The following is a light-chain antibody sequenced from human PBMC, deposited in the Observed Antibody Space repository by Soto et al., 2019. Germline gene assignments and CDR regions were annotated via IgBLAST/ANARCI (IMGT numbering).Light chain of an antibody. V-gene: IGKV3-20*01. J-gene: IGKJ1*01. CDR2: GAS. CDR3: QQYAASPRT. CDR1: QSVSNAY. Sequence: EIVLTQSPGTLSLSPRERATLSCRASQSVSNAYLAWYQHKVGQSPRLLIYGASNRAPGIPDRFGGSGSGTDFTLTISRLEPEDFAVYYCQQYAASPRTFGQGTQVEVK.